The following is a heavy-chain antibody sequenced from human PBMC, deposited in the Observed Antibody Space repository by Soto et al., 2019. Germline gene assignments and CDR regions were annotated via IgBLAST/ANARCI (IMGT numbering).Heavy chain of an antibody. CDR3: ARLGGYCSSPSCSGSYGMDV. CDR2: FYYSGST. CDR1: GGSLSSGPYS. Sequence: QLQLQESGPGLVKPSETLSLTCSVSGGSLSSGPYSWGWIRQPPGKGLEWIGTFYYSGSTHYNPSLASRVTLSLYTSKPHFSMTLTSVTAADTAMYYCARLGGYCSSPSCSGSYGMDVWGQGTTVTVSS. V-gene: IGHV4-39*02. J-gene: IGHJ6*02. D-gene: IGHD2-2*01.